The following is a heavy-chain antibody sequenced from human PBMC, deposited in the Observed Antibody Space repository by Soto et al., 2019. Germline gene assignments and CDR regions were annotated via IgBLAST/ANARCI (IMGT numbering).Heavy chain of an antibody. J-gene: IGHJ4*02. CDR3: ARGGFSYGHLLY. D-gene: IGHD3-10*01. V-gene: IGHV4-30-4*01. CDR1: GGPIKTGDYY. CDR2: VFYSGAT. Sequence: QVQLKESGPGLVKPSETLSLTCNVSGGPIKTGDYYWNWIRQPPGKGLEWIGYVFYSGATNYSPSLKSWAAISMDTSKTQFSLSLTSVTAADTAVYYCARGGFSYGHLLYWGQGIRVTVST.